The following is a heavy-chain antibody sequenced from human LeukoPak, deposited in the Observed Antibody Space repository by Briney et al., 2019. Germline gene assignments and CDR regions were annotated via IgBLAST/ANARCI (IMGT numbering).Heavy chain of an antibody. J-gene: IGHJ1*01. CDR3: ARGFPDKVWGNSRPTAGYFQH. D-gene: IGHD3-16*01. CDR1: GGSFSGYY. CDR2: INQSGRS. Sequence: SETLSLTCAVYGGSFSGYYWSWIRQPPGQGREWIGEINQSGRSNENPSLARRVTMSVDTSKNQVFLKLTSVTAADTAVYYCARGFPDKVWGNSRPTAGYFQHWGQSTLVTVSS. V-gene: IGHV4-34*01.